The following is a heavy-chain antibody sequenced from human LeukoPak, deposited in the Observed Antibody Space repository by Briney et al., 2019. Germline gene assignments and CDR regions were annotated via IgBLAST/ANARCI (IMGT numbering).Heavy chain of an antibody. Sequence: ASVKVSCKASGYIFTDYYLHWVRQAPGQGLEWMGWINPNSGGTNYAQKFQGRVTMTRDTSITTAYMELSRLRSDYTAVYYCARDGTFDIWGQGTMVTVSS. CDR2: INPNSGGT. J-gene: IGHJ3*02. CDR1: GYIFTDYY. CDR3: ARDGTFDI. V-gene: IGHV1-2*02.